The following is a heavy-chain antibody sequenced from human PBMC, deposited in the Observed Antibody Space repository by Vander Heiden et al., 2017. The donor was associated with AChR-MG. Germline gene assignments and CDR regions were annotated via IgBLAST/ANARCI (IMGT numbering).Heavy chain of an antibody. D-gene: IGHD3-10*01. Sequence: EVQLVESGGGLVQPGGSLRLSCAASGFTFSSYEMNWVRQAPGKGLEWVSYISSSGSTIYYADSVKGRFTISRDNAKNSLYLQMNSLRAEDTAVYYCARAPVGEDAFDIWGQGTMVTVSS. CDR2: ISSSGSTI. CDR3: ARAPVGEDAFDI. CDR1: GFTFSSYE. J-gene: IGHJ3*02. V-gene: IGHV3-48*03.